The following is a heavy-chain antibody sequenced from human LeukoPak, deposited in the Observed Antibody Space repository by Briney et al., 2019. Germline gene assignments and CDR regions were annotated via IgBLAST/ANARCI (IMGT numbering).Heavy chain of an antibody. V-gene: IGHV6-1*01. CDR3: ARRLTQYDCFDP. CDR2: TYYRSKWFN. CDR1: GDSVSSNSAA. J-gene: IGHJ5*02. Sequence: SQTLSLTCAISGDSVSSNSAAWNWIRQSPSRGLEWLGRTYYRSKWFNDYAVSVKSRITINPDTSKNEFSLQLNSVTPDDTAVYYCARRLTQYDCFDPWGQGILVTVSS. D-gene: IGHD2-2*01.